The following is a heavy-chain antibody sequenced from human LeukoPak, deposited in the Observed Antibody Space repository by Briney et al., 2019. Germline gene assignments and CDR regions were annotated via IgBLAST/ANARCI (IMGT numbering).Heavy chain of an antibody. CDR2: IYYSGST. Sequence: PSETLSLTCTVPGGSISSYDWSWIRQPPGKGLEWIGYIYYSGSTNYNPSLNSRVIISVDTSKNQFSLKVSSVTAADTAVYYCARARGSYFFDYWGQGTLVTVSS. CDR1: GGSISSYD. D-gene: IGHD1-26*01. CDR3: ARARGSYFFDY. V-gene: IGHV4-59*01. J-gene: IGHJ4*02.